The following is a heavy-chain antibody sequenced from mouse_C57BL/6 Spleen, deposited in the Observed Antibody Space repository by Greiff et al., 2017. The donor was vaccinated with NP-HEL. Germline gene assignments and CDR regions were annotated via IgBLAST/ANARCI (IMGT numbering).Heavy chain of an antibody. Sequence: QVQLQQSGAELVMPGASVKLSCKASGYTFTSYWMHWVKQRPGQGLEWIGEIDPSDSYTNYNQKFKGKSTLTVDKSSSTAYMQLSSLTSEDSAVYYCARRVYPYWYFDVWGTGTTVTVSS. CDR3: ARRVYPYWYFDV. CDR1: GYTFTSYW. V-gene: IGHV1-69*01. CDR2: IDPSDSYT. J-gene: IGHJ1*03.